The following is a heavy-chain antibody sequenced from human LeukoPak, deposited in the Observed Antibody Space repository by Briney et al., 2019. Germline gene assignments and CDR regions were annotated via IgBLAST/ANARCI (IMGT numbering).Heavy chain of an antibody. CDR3: AKLAPGRVIVVVPAAHPRYFDL. CDR2: ISSSSSYI. CDR1: GLTLSSYS. Sequence: AESLRLSCADSGLTLSSYSMSWVRQAPGKGLEWVSSISSSSSYIYYADSVKGRFTISRDNAKNSLYLQMNSLRAEDTAVYYCAKLAPGRVIVVVPAAHPRYFDLWGRGTLVTVSS. J-gene: IGHJ2*01. V-gene: IGHV3-21*01. D-gene: IGHD2-2*01.